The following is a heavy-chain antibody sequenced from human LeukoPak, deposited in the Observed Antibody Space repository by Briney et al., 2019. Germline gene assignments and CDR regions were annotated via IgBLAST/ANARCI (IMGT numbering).Heavy chain of an antibody. CDR1: GFTFSNYA. CDR3: AKAAYSSGWSYFYY. Sequence: PGGSLRLSCAASGFTFSNYAMSWVRQARGKGLEWVSVISSSGGSTYYAESVKDRFTISRDKSKSTLYLHMDSLRAEDTAIYHCAKAAYSSGWSYFYYGGQGTLVTVSS. D-gene: IGHD6-19*01. J-gene: IGHJ4*02. V-gene: IGHV3-23*01. CDR2: ISSSGGST.